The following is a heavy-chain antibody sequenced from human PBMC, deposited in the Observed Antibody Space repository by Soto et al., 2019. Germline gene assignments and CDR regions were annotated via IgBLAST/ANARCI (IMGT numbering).Heavy chain of an antibody. V-gene: IGHV1-18*01. CDR3: ASSYYDSSGYYYDYYGMGV. Sequence: ASVKVSCKASGYTFTSYGISWVRQAPGQGLEWMGWISAYNGNTNYAQKLQGRVTMTTDTSTSTAYMELRSLRSDDTAVHYCASSYYDSSGYYYDYYGMGVWGQGTTVTVSS. CDR1: GYTFTSYG. J-gene: IGHJ6*02. CDR2: ISAYNGNT. D-gene: IGHD3-22*01.